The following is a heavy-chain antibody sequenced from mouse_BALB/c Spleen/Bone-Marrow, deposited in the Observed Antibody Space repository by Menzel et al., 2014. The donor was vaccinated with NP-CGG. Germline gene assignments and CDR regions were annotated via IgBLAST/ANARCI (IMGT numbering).Heavy chain of an antibody. D-gene: IGHD4-1*01. J-gene: IGHJ2*01. CDR1: GYTFTDYN. Sequence: GQLQQSGPELVKPGASVKISCKASGYTFTDYNMHWVKQSHGKSLEWIGYIYPYNGGTGYNQKFKSKATLTVDNSSSTAYMELRSLTSEDSAVYYCARLGRDYWGQGTTLTVSS. V-gene: IGHV1S29*02. CDR2: IYPYNGGT. CDR3: ARLGRDY.